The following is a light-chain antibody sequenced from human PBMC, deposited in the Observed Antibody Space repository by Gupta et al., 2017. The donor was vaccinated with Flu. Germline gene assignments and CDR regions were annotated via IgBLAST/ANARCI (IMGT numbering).Light chain of an antibody. CDR3: NSRDSSGNSYV. J-gene: IGLJ1*01. CDR1: SLRSYY. V-gene: IGLV3-19*01. CDR2: GKN. Sequence: SSELTQDPAVSVALGQTVRITCQGDSLRSYYASWYQQKPGQAPVLVIYGKNNRPSGIPDRFSGSSSGNIASLTITGAQAEDEADYYCNSRDSSGNSYVFGTGTKVTVL.